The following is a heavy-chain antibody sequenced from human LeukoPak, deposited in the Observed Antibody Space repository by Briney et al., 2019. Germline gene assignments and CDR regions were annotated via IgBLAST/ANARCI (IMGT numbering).Heavy chain of an antibody. D-gene: IGHD3-16*01. CDR3: ARAPYIRFTAYYLDY. V-gene: IGHV4-38-2*02. CDR1: GYSISSGYY. CDR2: IYHSGST. J-gene: IGHJ4*02. Sequence: SVTLSLTCTVSGYSISSGYYWGWIRQPPGKGLEWIGSIYHSGSTCYNPSLKSRVTISVDTSKNQFSLKLSSVTAADTAVYYCARAPYIRFTAYYLDYWGQGTLVTVSS.